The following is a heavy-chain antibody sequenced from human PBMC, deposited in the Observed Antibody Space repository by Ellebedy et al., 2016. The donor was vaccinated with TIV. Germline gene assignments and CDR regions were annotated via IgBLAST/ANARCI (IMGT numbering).Heavy chain of an antibody. V-gene: IGHV4-59*01. CDR2: IYYSGRT. D-gene: IGHD3-22*01. CDR3: ARERNYYDSSGYGTPDAFDI. CDR1: GASISSDF. J-gene: IGHJ3*02. Sequence: MPSETLSLTCTVSGASISSDFWHWIRQPPGKGLGWLGYIYYSGRTSYKPSLKSPVTIPVDTSKNQFSLNLSSVTAADTALYYCARERNYYDSSGYGTPDAFDIWGQGTMVTVSS.